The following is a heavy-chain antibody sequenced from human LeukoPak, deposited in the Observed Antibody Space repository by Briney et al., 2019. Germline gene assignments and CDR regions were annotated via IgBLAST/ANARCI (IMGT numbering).Heavy chain of an antibody. D-gene: IGHD2-2*02. CDR3: ARRISGYCSSTSCYTTKGSLYDY. J-gene: IGHJ4*02. Sequence: PSDTLSLTCAVSGYSISSSYYWGWIRPPPGKGLEWIGNIYYSGSTYYNPSLKSRVTISVDTSKNQFSLKLSSVTAADTAVYYCARRISGYCSSTSCYTTKGSLYDYWGQGTLVTVSS. V-gene: IGHV4-38-2*01. CDR1: GYSISSSYY. CDR2: IYYSGST.